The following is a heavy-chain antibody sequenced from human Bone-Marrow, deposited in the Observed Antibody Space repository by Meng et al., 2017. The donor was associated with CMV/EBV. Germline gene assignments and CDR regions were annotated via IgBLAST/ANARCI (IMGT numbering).Heavy chain of an antibody. J-gene: IGHJ4*02. V-gene: IGHV3-74*01. CDR3: ARAFGAHDY. CDR1: GFTFSSYW. Sequence: GESLKISCAASGFTFSSYWMHWVRQAPGKGLVWVSRINSDGSSTSYADSVKGRFTISRDNAKNTLYLQMSSLRAEDTAVYYCARAFGAHDYWGQGTLVTVSS. CDR2: INSDGSST. D-gene: IGHD1-26*01.